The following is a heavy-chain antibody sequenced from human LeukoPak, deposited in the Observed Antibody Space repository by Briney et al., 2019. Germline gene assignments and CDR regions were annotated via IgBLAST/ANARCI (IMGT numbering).Heavy chain of an antibody. CDR3: ARGYCSDDICPVFPS. V-gene: IGHV4-59*02. D-gene: IGHD2-15*01. CDR1: GASVTSYY. CDR2: ISYNERM. J-gene: IGHJ5*02. Sequence: SETLSLTCSVSGASVTSYYWNWVRQRPGKGLEWIGYISYNERMDYGPTLKSRVTMSLDTSKNQFPLKLTSVTAADTGVYYCARGYCSDDICPVFPSWGRGTLVTVSS.